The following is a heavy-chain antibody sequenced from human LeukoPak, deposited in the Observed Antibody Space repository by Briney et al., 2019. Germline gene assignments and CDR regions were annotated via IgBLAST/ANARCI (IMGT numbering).Heavy chain of an antibody. D-gene: IGHD3-16*02. Sequence: GGSLRLSCAASGFTFSNAWMGWVSQAPGKGLEWVGRIKSKTDGGTTDYAAPVKGRFTISRDDSKNTLYLQMNSLKTEDTAVYYCTTDSQPRVCGSYRGYNWFDPWGQGTLVTVSS. CDR3: TTDSQPRVCGSYRGYNWFDP. CDR2: IKSKTDGGTT. J-gene: IGHJ5*02. CDR1: GFTFSNAW. V-gene: IGHV3-15*01.